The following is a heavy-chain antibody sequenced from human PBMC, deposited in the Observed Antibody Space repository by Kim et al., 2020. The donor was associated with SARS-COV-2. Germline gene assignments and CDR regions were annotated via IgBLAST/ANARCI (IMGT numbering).Heavy chain of an antibody. CDR3: ATVRYFDWSQTPNNWFDP. D-gene: IGHD3-9*01. V-gene: IGHV1-24*01. CDR1: GYTLTELS. Sequence: ASVKVSCKVSGYTLTELSMHWVRQAPGKGLEWMGGFDPEDGETIYAQKFQGRVTMTEDTSTDTAYMELSSLRSEDTAVYYCATVRYFDWSQTPNNWFDPWGQGTLVTVSS. CDR2: FDPEDGET. J-gene: IGHJ5*02.